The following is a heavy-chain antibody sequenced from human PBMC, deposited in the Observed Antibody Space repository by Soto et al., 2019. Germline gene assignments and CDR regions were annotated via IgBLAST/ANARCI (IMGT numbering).Heavy chain of an antibody. D-gene: IGHD4-4*01. CDR1: GFPFGDYA. Sequence: PGWSLRLSCTASGFPFGDYAMSWFRQAPGKGLEWVGFIRSKAYGGTTEYAASVKGRFTISRDDSKSIAYLQMNSLKTEDTAVYYCTRDPPGGMTTVTPDFDYWGQGALVTVSS. CDR2: IRSKAYGGTT. CDR3: TRDPPGGMTTVTPDFDY. V-gene: IGHV3-49*03. J-gene: IGHJ4*02.